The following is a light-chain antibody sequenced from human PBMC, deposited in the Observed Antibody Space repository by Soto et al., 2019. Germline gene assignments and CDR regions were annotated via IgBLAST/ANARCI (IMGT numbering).Light chain of an antibody. J-gene: IGKJ4*01. Sequence: DIQMTQSPSTLSSSVRETFTVTCRASQSVSGWLAWYQHKPGKAPNLLIYSATTLQSGVPYRFSGSGSGTYFTLTISSLQPEDFATYYCQQANILPPVFGGGTKVDIK. V-gene: IGKV1-12*01. CDR1: QSVSGW. CDR2: SAT. CDR3: QQANILPPV.